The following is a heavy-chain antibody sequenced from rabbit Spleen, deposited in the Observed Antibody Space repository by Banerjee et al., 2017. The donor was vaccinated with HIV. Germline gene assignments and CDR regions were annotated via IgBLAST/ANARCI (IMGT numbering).Heavy chain of an antibody. CDR3: GKGYNAVYVYSL. CDR1: GFSFSSSYY. D-gene: IGHD4-2*01. Sequence: QEQLVESGGDLVQPEGSLTLTCTASGFSFSSSYYMCWVRQAPGKGLEWIGCIYTGNDSTYYASWAKGRFTISKTSSTTVTLQMTSLTAADTATYFCGKGYNAVYVYSLWGQGTLVTVS. CDR2: IYTGNDST. J-gene: IGHJ4*01. V-gene: IGHV1S45*01.